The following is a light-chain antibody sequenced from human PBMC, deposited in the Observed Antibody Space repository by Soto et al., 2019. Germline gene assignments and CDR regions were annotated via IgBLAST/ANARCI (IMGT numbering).Light chain of an antibody. J-gene: IGLJ3*02. CDR3: AAWDDSLNGRV. Sequence: QSVLTQPPSASATPGQRVTISCSGGNSNIGSNAVNWYQQFPGTAPKLLISFNDQRPSGVPDRFSGSKSGTSASLAISGLQSEDEADYYCAAWDDSLNGRVFGGGTQLTVL. V-gene: IGLV1-44*01. CDR2: FND. CDR1: NSNIGSNA.